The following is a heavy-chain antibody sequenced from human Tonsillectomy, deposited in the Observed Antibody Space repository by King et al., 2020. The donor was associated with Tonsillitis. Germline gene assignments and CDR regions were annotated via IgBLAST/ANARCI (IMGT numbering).Heavy chain of an antibody. CDR2: INHSGST. Sequence: VQLQQWGAGLLKPSETLSLTCAVDGGSFSGYYWSWIRQPPGKGLEWIGEINHSGSTNYNPSLKSRVTISVDTSKNQFSLRLSSVTAADTAVYYCSRGRGDLGLFDYWGQGTLVTVSS. CDR3: SRGRGDLGLFDY. V-gene: IGHV4-34*01. J-gene: IGHJ4*02. CDR1: GGSFSGYY. D-gene: IGHD2-21*02.